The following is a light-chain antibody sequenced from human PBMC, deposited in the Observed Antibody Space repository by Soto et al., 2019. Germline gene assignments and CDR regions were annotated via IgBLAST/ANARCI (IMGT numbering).Light chain of an antibody. J-gene: IGKJ5*01. CDR3: QQSYSTPIT. Sequence: DFQMTQSPSTLSASVGDRVTITCRASQNIRSRLAWFQQKPGKAPKLLIYDASSLESGVPSRFSGSGSETDFTLTISSLQPEDFATYYCQQSYSTPITFGQGTRLEIK. V-gene: IGKV1-39*01. CDR2: DAS. CDR1: QNIRSR.